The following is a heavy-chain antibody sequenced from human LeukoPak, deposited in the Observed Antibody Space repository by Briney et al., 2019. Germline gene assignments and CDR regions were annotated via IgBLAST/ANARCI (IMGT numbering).Heavy chain of an antibody. Sequence: ASVKVSCKASGYTFTNFGISWVRQAPGQGLEWMGCISAYNGYTNYAQNFQGRVTMTTDTSTSTAYMGLRSLSSDATAVYYCARGHYSYYYMDVWGKGATVTVSS. CDR3: ARGHYSYYYMDV. CDR1: GYTFTNFG. V-gene: IGHV1-18*01. J-gene: IGHJ6*03. CDR2: ISAYNGYT.